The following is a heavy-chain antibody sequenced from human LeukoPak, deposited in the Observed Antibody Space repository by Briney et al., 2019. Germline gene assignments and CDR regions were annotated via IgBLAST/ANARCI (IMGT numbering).Heavy chain of an antibody. Sequence: ASVKVSCKASGYTLTKYHMHWVPQAPGQGLECMGTINPSGGSTSYGQKIQDTVTMTRYTSTSTVYMELSSLRSEDTAVYYCARALAVAGSVGYFDYWGQGILVTVSS. CDR3: ARALAVAGSVGYFDY. V-gene: IGHV1-46*01. CDR2: INPSGGST. D-gene: IGHD6-19*01. J-gene: IGHJ4*02. CDR1: GYTLTKYH.